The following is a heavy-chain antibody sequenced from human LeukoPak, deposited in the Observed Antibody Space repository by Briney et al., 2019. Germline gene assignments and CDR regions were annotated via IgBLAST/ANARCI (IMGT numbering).Heavy chain of an antibody. CDR1: GFTFSSYW. V-gene: IGHV3-74*01. J-gene: IGHJ4*02. D-gene: IGHD6-19*01. Sequence: GGSLRLSCAASGFTFSSYWMHWVRQAPGKGLVWVSRINSDGSSTNYADSVKGRFTISRDNAKNTLYLQMNSLRAEDTAVYYCARASVAGTLIGYWGQGTLVTVSS. CDR2: INSDGSST. CDR3: ARASVAGTLIGY.